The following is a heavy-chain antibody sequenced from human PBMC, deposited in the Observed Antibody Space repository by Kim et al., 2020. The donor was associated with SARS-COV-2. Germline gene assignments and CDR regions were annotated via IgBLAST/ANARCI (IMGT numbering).Heavy chain of an antibody. CDR2: IYYSGST. D-gene: IGHD6-13*01. V-gene: IGHV4-59*08. J-gene: IGHJ6*02. CDR3: ARSGDLITDSSSWLDV. Sequence: SETLSLTCTVSGGSISSYYWSWIRQPPGKGLEWIGYIYYSGSTNYNPSLKSRVTISVDTSKNQFSLKLSSVTAADTAVYYCARSGDLITDSSSWLDVWGQGTTVTVSS. CDR1: GGSISSYY.